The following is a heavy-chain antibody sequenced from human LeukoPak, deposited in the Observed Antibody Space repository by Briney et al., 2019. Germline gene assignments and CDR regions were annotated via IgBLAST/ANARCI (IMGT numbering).Heavy chain of an antibody. V-gene: IGHV4-59*01. CDR3: ARGRPNYYGSGSLLNWFDP. Sequence: SETLSLTCTVSGDSISSYYWSWIRQPPGKGLEWIGYIYYSGSTNYNPSLKSRVTISVDTSKNQFSLKLSSVTAADTAVYYCARGRPNYYGSGSLLNWFDPWGQGTLVTVSS. J-gene: IGHJ5*02. CDR1: GDSISSYY. CDR2: IYYSGST. D-gene: IGHD3-10*01.